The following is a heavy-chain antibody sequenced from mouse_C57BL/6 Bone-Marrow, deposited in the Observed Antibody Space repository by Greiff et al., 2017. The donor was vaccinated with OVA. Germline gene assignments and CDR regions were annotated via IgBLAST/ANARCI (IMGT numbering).Heavy chain of an antibody. V-gene: IGHV8-12*01. J-gene: IGHJ4*01. CDR3: ARRGITTDYYAMDY. Sequence: VKLQESGPGILQSSQTLSLTCSFSGFSLSTSGMGVSWIRQPSGKGLEWLAHIYWDDDKRYNPSLKSRLTISKDTSRNQVFLKITSVDTADTATYYCARRGITTDYYAMDYWGQGTSVTVSS. CDR1: GFSLSTSGMG. CDR2: IYWDDDK. D-gene: IGHD1-1*01.